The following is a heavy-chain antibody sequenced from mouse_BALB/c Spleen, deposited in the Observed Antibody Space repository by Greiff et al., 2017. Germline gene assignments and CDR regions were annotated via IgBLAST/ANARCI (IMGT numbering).Heavy chain of an antibody. V-gene: IGHV1S56*01. CDR2: IYPGDGST. CDR1: GYTFTSYD. D-gene: IGHD4-1*02. Sequence: VQLQQYGPELVKPGALVKISCKASGYTFTSYDINWVKQRPGQGLEWIGWIYPGDGSTKYNEKFKGKATLTADKSSSTAYMQLSSLTSENSAVYFCARSKWDFHYYAMDYWGQGTSVTVSS. J-gene: IGHJ4*01. CDR3: ARSKWDFHYYAMDY.